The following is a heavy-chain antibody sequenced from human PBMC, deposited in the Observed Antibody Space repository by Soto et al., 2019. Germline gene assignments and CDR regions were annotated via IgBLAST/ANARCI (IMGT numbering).Heavy chain of an antibody. V-gene: IGHV4-59*01. CDR1: GGSISSYY. CDR3: AREGVSSSWYYYYGMDV. CDR2: ISYSGST. Sequence: SETLSLTCTVPGGSISSYYWSWIRQPPGKGLEWIGYISYSGSTNYNSSLKSRVTISVDTSKNQFSLKLSSVTAADTAVYYCAREGVSSSWYYYYGMDVWGQGTTVTVSS. J-gene: IGHJ6*02. D-gene: IGHD6-13*01.